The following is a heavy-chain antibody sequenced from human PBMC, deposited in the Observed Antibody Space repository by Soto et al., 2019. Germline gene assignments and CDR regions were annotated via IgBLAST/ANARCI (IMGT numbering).Heavy chain of an antibody. J-gene: IGHJ4*02. D-gene: IGHD5-12*01. CDR2: IYYRGST. V-gene: IGHV4-39*01. CDR3: VRHDMTARVATSGNYFDY. Sequence: PSETLSLTCTVSGCSISSSCYCWGWLRQPPGRGVEWIRSIYYRGSTYNNPSLKSRITIFVDTSKNQFSLKLCSMTAAATAVYYCVRHDMTARVATSGNYFDYWGQGTLVTVSS. CDR1: GCSISSSCYC.